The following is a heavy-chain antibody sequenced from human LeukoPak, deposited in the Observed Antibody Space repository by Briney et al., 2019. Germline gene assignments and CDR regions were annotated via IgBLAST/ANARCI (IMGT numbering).Heavy chain of an antibody. Sequence: GGSLRLSCAASGFTFSSYAMSWVRQAPGNGLEWVSAISGSGGSTYYADSVKGRFTISRDNSKNTLYLQMNSLRAEDTAVYYCAKGILAYDSSSREGYWGQGTLVTVSS. J-gene: IGHJ4*02. CDR2: ISGSGGST. D-gene: IGHD3-22*01. CDR1: GFTFSSYA. V-gene: IGHV3-23*01. CDR3: AKGILAYDSSSREGY.